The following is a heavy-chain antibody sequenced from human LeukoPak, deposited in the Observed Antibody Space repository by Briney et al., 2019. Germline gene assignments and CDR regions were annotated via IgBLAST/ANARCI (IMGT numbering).Heavy chain of an antibody. V-gene: IGHV4-59*01. CDR3: ARAYRWELLPYAFDI. J-gene: IGHJ3*02. D-gene: IGHD1-26*01. CDR1: GGSISSYY. CDR2: IYYSGST. Sequence: SETLSLTCTVSGGSISSYYWSWIRQPPGKGLEWLGYIYYSGSTNYNPSLKSRVTISVDTSKNQFSLKLSSVTAADTAVYYCARAYRWELLPYAFDIWGQGTMVTVSS.